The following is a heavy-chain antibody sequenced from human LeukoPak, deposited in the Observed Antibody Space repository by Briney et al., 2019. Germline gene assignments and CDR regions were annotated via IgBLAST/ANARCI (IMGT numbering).Heavy chain of an antibody. CDR3: ATPLYPTEDILATWEDSFDY. J-gene: IGHJ4*02. D-gene: IGHD5-12*01. CDR1: GYSFTSYW. V-gene: IGHV5-10-1*01. Sequence: GESLRISCKGSGYSFTSYWISWVRQMPGKGLEWMGRIDPSDSYTNYSPSFQGHVTISADKSISTAYLQWSSLKASDTAMYYCATPLYPTEDILATWEDSFDYWGQGTLVTVSS. CDR2: IDPSDSYT.